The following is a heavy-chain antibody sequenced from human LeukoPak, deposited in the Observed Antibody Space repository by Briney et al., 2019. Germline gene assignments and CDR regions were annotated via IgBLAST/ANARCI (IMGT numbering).Heavy chain of an antibody. CDR3: ARDGRDGYNLVY. V-gene: IGHV1-69*01. J-gene: IGHJ4*02. CDR1: GGTFSSYA. Sequence: SVKVSCTASGGTFSSYAISWVRQAPGQGLEWMGGIIPIFGTANYAQKFQGRVTITADESTSTAYMELSSLRSEDTAVYYCARDGRDGYNLVYWGQGTLVTVSS. D-gene: IGHD5-24*01. CDR2: IIPIFGTA.